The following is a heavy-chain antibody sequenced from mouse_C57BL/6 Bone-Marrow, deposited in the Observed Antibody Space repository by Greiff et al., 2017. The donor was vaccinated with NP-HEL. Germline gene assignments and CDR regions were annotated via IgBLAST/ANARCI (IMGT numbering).Heavy chain of an antibody. Sequence: VQLQQPGAELVKPGASVKLSCKASGYTFTSYWMHWVKQRPGQGLEWIGMIHPNSGSTNYNEKFKSKATLTVDTSSSTAYMQLSTLTSEDSAVYYCASYGQVPYFDYWGQGTTRTVSS. J-gene: IGHJ2*01. CDR3: ASYGQVPYFDY. CDR2: IHPNSGST. D-gene: IGHD1-1*01. CDR1: GYTFTSYW. V-gene: IGHV1-64*01.